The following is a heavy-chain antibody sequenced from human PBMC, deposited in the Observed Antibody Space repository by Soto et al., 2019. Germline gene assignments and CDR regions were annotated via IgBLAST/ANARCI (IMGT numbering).Heavy chain of an antibody. Sequence: GASVKVSCKASGGTFSSYAISWVRQAPGQGLEWMGGIIPIFGTANYAQKFQGRVTITADESTSTAYMELSSLRSEDTAVYYCARDELLRIQILRIGHAVVHYGMDVWGQGTTVTVSS. D-gene: IGHD2-15*01. V-gene: IGHV1-69*13. CDR1: GGTFSSYA. CDR3: ARDELLRIQILRIGHAVVHYGMDV. J-gene: IGHJ6*02. CDR2: IIPIFGTA.